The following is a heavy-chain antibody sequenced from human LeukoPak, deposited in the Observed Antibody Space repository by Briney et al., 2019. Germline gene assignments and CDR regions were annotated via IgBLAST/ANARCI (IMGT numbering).Heavy chain of an antibody. D-gene: IGHD5-24*01. J-gene: IGHJ4*01. CDR1: GGSISSYY. V-gene: IGHV4-59*01. CDR3: ARDERRRDGYNYAEV. Sequence: PSETLSLTCTVSGGSISSYYWSWIRQPPGKGLEWIGYIYYSGSTNYNPSLKSRVTISVDTSKNHFYLKLSSVTAADAAVYYCARDERRRDGYNYAEVCGQGTLVTVSS. CDR2: IYYSGST.